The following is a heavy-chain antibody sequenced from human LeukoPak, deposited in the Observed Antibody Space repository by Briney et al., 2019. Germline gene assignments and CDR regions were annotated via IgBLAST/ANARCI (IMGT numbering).Heavy chain of an antibody. Sequence: GGSLRLSCAASGFTFSSYVMHWVRQAPGKGLEWVAIISYDGSNEYYADSVKGRFTISRDNSKNTLYLQMNSLRAADTAVYYCARDSRVFGSFDYWGQGTLVTVSS. CDR3: ARDSRVFGSFDY. J-gene: IGHJ4*02. CDR1: GFTFSSYV. CDR2: ISYDGSNE. V-gene: IGHV3-30*04. D-gene: IGHD2-2*01.